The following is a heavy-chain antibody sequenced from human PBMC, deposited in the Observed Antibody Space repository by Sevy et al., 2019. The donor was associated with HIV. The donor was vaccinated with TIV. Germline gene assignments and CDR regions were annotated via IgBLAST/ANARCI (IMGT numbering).Heavy chain of an antibody. CDR1: GGTFSSFA. D-gene: IGHD4-17*01. Sequence: ASVKVSCKASGGTFSSFAINWVRQAPGQGLEWMGGIIPILGIANYAQKFQGRVTITGDKSANIAYMELSSLRSEDTAVYYCARDNYGDFLGLFNLWGRGTLVTVSS. CDR3: ARDNYGDFLGLFNL. J-gene: IGHJ2*01. V-gene: IGHV1-69*10. CDR2: IIPILGIA.